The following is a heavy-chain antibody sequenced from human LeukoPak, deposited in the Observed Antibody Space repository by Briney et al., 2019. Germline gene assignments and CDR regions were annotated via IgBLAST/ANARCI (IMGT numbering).Heavy chain of an antibody. CDR2: ISSSSYI. D-gene: IGHD3-22*01. V-gene: IGHV3-21*01. Sequence: GGSLRLSCAASGFTFSSYSMNWVRQAPGKGLEWVSSISSSSYIYYADSVKGRFTISRDNAKNSLYLQMNSLRAEDTAVYYCARGGYYDSSGSREFDYWGQGTLVTVSS. CDR3: ARGGYYDSSGSREFDY. CDR1: GFTFSSYS. J-gene: IGHJ4*02.